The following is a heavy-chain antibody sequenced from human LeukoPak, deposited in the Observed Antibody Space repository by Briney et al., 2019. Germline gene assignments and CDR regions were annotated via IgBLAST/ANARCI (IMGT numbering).Heavy chain of an antibody. CDR3: ARDLWLGQRGLFYFEY. Sequence: GGSLRLSCAAFGFTFRRHWMSWVRQAPGKGPEWVANIREDGSEKFYVNSVKGRFTISRDNAKNSLYLQMNSLTVDDTAVYYCARDLWLGQRGLFYFEYWGQGTPVTVAS. CDR1: GFTFRRHW. CDR2: IREDGSEK. V-gene: IGHV3-7*01. J-gene: IGHJ4*02. D-gene: IGHD3-22*01.